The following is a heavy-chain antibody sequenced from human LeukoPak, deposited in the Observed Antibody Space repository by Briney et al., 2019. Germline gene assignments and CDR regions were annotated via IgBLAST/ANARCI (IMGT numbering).Heavy chain of an antibody. CDR3: AREYSYSSSWFVGY. V-gene: IGHV3-21*01. D-gene: IGHD6-13*01. J-gene: IGHJ4*02. CDR2: ISSSSSYI. Sequence: GGSLRLSCAASGFTFDDYGMSWVRQAPGKGLEWVSSISSSSSYIYYADSVKGRFTISRDNAKNSLYLQMNSLRAEDTAVYYCAREYSYSSSWFVGYWGQGTLVTVSS. CDR1: GFTFDDYG.